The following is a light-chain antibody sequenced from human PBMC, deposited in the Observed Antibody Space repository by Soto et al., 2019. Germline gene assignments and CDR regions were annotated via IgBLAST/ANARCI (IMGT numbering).Light chain of an antibody. CDR1: TIGAHSF. V-gene: IGLV2-11*01. Sequence: QSALTQPRSLSGSPGQSVTISCTGPTIGAHSFVSWYQDRPDKVPKLLIYDVSQRPSGIPDRFSGSRSANTASLTISGLQADDAAAYYCCSYTGNKAFVFGNGTKVTV. CDR2: DVS. J-gene: IGLJ1*01. CDR3: CSYTGNKAFV.